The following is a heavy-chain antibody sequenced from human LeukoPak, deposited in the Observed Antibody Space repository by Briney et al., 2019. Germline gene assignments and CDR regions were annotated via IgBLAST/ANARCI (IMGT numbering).Heavy chain of an antibody. CDR1: GDTFSSYA. CDR3: ARGNPRYYYVIHV. D-gene: IGHD1-14*01. Sequence: SVKVSCKASGDTFSSYAISWVRQAPGQGLEWLGRIIPIHGITNYAQKFQGRVTITADKSTSTAYMELSSLRSEDTAVYYCARGNPRYYYVIHVGGQGTRVSVSS. CDR2: IIPIHGIT. V-gene: IGHV1-69*04. J-gene: IGHJ6*02.